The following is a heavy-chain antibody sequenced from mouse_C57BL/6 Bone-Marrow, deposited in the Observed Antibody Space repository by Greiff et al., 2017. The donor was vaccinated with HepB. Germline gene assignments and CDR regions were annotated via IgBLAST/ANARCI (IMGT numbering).Heavy chain of an antibody. CDR3: ARSPIPITTVVALDY. D-gene: IGHD1-1*01. V-gene: IGHV1-80*01. J-gene: IGHJ2*01. CDR1: GYAFSSYW. CDR2: IYPGDGDT. Sequence: QVQLQQSGAELVKPGASVKISCKASGYAFSSYWMNWVKQRPGKGLEWIGQIYPGDGDTNYNGQFKGKATLTADKSSSTAYMQLSSLTSEDSAVYCCARSPIPITTVVALDYWGQGTTLTVSS.